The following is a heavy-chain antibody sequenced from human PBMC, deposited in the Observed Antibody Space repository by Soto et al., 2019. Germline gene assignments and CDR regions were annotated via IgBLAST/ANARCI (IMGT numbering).Heavy chain of an antibody. CDR3: ARINWYSSSWYYFDY. Sequence: PSETLSLTCSVSVGSVSSRSYYWSWIRQPPGKGLQWIGYIYYSGSTNYNPSLKSRVTISVDTSKNQFSLKLSSVTAADTAVYYCARINWYSSSWYYFDYWGQGTLVTVSS. CDR2: IYYSGST. J-gene: IGHJ4*02. V-gene: IGHV4-61*01. D-gene: IGHD6-13*01. CDR1: VGSVSSRSYY.